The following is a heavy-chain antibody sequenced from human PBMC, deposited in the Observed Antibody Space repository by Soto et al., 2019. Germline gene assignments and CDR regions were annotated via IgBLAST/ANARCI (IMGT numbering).Heavy chain of an antibody. CDR1: GFTFSSYA. D-gene: IGHD3-3*01. CDR3: AKDRHRDFWSGYKHHYGMDV. J-gene: IGHJ6*02. CDR2: ISGSGGST. Sequence: EVQLLESGGGLVQPGGSLRLSCAASGFTFSSYAMSWVRQAPGKGLEWVSAISGSGGSTYYADSVKGRFTISRDNSKNTLYLQMNSLRAEDTAVYYCAKDRHRDFWSGYKHHYGMDVWGQGTTVTVSS. V-gene: IGHV3-23*01.